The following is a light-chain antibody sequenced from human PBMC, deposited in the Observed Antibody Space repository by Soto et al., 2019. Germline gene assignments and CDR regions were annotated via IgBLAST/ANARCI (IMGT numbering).Light chain of an antibody. CDR3: GTWDSSLSTVV. V-gene: IGLV1-51*01. CDR2: DNH. J-gene: IGLJ2*01. Sequence: QSVLTQPTSVSASPGQKVTVSCSGSSSNIGNKYVSWYQQLPGTAPKILIYDNHNRPSGIADRVSGYKSGTSATLGITGLQIGDEADYYCGTWDSSLSTVVFGGGTKLTVL. CDR1: SSNIGNKY.